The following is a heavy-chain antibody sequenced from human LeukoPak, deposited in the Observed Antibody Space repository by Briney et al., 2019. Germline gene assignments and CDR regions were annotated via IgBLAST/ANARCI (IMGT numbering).Heavy chain of an antibody. J-gene: IGHJ4*02. Sequence: GASVKVSYTASEFTFTTYYVHWVRQSPGHGLEWMGWINPKSGVTNVSQKFQGRVTMTRDTSTSTAYMERSRLGSDDTAVYYCARGGDVVVPPATILRYWGQGTLVTVSS. D-gene: IGHD2-2*01. CDR3: ARGGDVVVPPATILRY. CDR1: EFTFTTYY. V-gene: IGHV1-2*02. CDR2: INPKSGVT.